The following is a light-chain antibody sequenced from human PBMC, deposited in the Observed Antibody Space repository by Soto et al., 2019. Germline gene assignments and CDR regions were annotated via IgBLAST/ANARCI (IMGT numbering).Light chain of an antibody. CDR1: QGISSY. CDR2: AAS. Sequence: DIQLTQSPSFLSASVGDRVTITCRASQGISSYLAWYQQKPGKAPKLLIYAASTLQSGVPSRFSSSGSGTEFTLTISSLQPEDFATYYSQQLNSYPLTFGGGTKLDIK. CDR3: QQLNSYPLT. J-gene: IGKJ4*01. V-gene: IGKV1-9*01.